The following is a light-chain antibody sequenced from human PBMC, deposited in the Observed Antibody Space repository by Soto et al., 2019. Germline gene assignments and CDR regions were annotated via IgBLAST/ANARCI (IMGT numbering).Light chain of an antibody. CDR2: DNN. CDR3: GTWDSSLSAGPYV. Sequence: SVLTQPPSVSAAPGQKVTISCSGSSSNIGNNYVSWYQQLPGTAPKLLIYDNNKRPSGIPDRFSGSKSGTSATLGITGLQTGDEADYYCGTWDSSLSAGPYVFGTGTKV. CDR1: SSNIGNNY. J-gene: IGLJ1*01. V-gene: IGLV1-51*01.